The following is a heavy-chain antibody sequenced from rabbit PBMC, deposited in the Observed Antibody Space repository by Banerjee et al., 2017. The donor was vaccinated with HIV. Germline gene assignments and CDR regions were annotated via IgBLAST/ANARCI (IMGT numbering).Heavy chain of an antibody. Sequence: QSLEESGGDLVKPGASLTLTCTASGFSFSSSYWICWVRQAPGKGLEWIACIYTDDGHTYYASWAKGRFTISKTSSTTVTLQMTSLTAADTATYFCARGPRSSYWIADYFDLWGPGTLVTVS. V-gene: IGHV1S40*01. J-gene: IGHJ4*01. CDR1: GFSFSSSYW. CDR2: IYTDDGHT. D-gene: IGHD8-1*01. CDR3: ARGPRSSYWIADYFDL.